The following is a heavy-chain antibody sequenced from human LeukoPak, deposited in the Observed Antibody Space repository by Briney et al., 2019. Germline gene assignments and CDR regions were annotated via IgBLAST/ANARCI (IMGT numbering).Heavy chain of an antibody. Sequence: SETLSLTCTVSADSISSGYFLSWIRQPPGKGLEWIGSIYHSGSTYYNPSLKILVTISVDTSKNQFSLKLSSVTAADPAVYYCARAPYYYGLTYYFDYWGQGTLVTVSS. CDR2: IYHSGST. D-gene: IGHD3-10*01. CDR1: ADSISSGYF. J-gene: IGHJ4*02. CDR3: ARAPYYYGLTYYFDY. V-gene: IGHV4-38-2*02.